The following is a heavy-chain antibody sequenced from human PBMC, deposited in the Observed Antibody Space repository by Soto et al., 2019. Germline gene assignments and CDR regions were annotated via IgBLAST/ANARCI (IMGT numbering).Heavy chain of an antibody. D-gene: IGHD3-3*01. CDR3: AHRLSPRDEGWRGYHLVDFDY. CDR2: IYCNDDK. Sequence: GPTLVYSTQTLTLTCTFSGFSLSTSGVGVGWISQPLDNALELLALIYCNDDKRYSPSLKSRLTITQDTSKNHVALTMTNMDPVDTATYYCAHRLSPRDEGWRGYHLVDFDYWGQGTLVTVSS. J-gene: IGHJ4*02. V-gene: IGHV2-5*01. CDR1: GFSLSTSGVG.